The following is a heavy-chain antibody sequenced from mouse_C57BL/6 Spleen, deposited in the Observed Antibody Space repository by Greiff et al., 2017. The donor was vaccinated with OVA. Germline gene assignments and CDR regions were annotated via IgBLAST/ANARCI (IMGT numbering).Heavy chain of an antibody. J-gene: IGHJ3*01. CDR3: AREAWDYDLAY. D-gene: IGHD2-4*01. CDR1: GFTFSSYA. V-gene: IGHV5-4*01. CDR2: ISDGGGYT. Sequence: EVKLMESGGGLVKPGGSLKLSCAASGFTFSSYAMSWVRQTPEKRLEWVATISDGGGYTYYPDNVKGRFTISRDNAKNNLYLQMSHLKSEDTAMYYCAREAWDYDLAYWGQGTLVTVSA.